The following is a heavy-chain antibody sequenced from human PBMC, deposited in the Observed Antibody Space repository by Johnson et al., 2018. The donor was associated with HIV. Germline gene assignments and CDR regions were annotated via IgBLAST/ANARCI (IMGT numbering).Heavy chain of an antibody. J-gene: IGHJ3*02. Sequence: QVQLVESGGGVVQPGRSLRLSCAASGFTFSSYAMHWVRQAPGKGLEWVAVISYDGSNKYYADSVKGRFTISRDNSKNTLYLQMNSLRAEDTAVYYCANSYTDNTLGLFGACDIWGQGTMVTVSS. CDR3: ANSYTDNTLGLFGACDI. CDR1: GFTFSSYA. D-gene: IGHD1-1*01. V-gene: IGHV3-30*04. CDR2: ISYDGSNK.